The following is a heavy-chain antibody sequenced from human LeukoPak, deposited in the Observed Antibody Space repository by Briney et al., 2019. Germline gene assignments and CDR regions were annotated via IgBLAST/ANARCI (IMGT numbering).Heavy chain of an antibody. J-gene: IGHJ3*02. V-gene: IGHV4-59*12. CDR3: ARPSLDSSSWYYDAFDI. Sequence: SETLSLTCTVSGGSISSYYWSWIRQPPGKGLEWIGYIYYSGSTNYNPSLKSRVTISVDTSKNQFSLKLSSVTAADTAVYYCARPSLDSSSWYYDAFDIWGQGTMVTVSS. CDR1: GGSISSYY. CDR2: IYYSGST. D-gene: IGHD6-13*01.